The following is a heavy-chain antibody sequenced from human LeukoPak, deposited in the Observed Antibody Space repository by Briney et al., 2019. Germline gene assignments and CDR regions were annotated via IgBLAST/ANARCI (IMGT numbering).Heavy chain of an antibody. J-gene: IGHJ3*02. D-gene: IGHD1-26*01. V-gene: IGHV3-48*03. CDR3: ARDLDPGWELRADAFDI. CDR1: GFTFSSYE. Sequence: PGGSLRLSCAASGFTFSSYEMNWVRQAPGKGLEWVSYISSSGSTIYYADSVKGRFTISRDNAKNSLYLQMNSLRAEDTAVYYCARDLDPGWELRADAFDIWGQGTMVTVSS. CDR2: ISSSGSTI.